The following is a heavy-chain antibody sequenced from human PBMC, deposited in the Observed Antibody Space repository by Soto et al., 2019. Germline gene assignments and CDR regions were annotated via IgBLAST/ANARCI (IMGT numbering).Heavy chain of an antibody. D-gene: IGHD1-26*01. CDR3: ARPDGGSYFPPFDY. V-gene: IGHV3-30-3*01. Sequence: QVQLVESGGGVVQPGRSLRLSCAASGFTFSSYAMHWVRQAPGKGLEWVAVISYDGSNKYYADSVKGRFTISRDNSKNTLYLQMNSRRAEDTAVYYCARPDGGSYFPPFDYWGQGTLVTVSS. J-gene: IGHJ4*02. CDR2: ISYDGSNK. CDR1: GFTFSSYA.